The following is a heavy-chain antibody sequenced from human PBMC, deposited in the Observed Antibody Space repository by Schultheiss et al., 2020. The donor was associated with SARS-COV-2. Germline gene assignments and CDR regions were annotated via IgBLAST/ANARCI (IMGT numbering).Heavy chain of an antibody. J-gene: IGHJ4*02. CDR2: ISSSSSYI. D-gene: IGHD2-15*01. CDR1: GFTFSSYS. V-gene: IGHV3-21*01. Sequence: GGSLRLSCAASGFTFSSYSMNWVRQAPGKGLEWVSSISSSSSYIYYADSVKGRFTISRDNAKNSLYLQMNSLRAEDTAVYYCARGTGDGVVVAAGHFDYWGQGTLVTVSS. CDR3: ARGTGDGVVVAAGHFDY.